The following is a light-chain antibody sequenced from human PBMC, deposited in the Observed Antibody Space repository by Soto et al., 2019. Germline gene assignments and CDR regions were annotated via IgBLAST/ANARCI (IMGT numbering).Light chain of an antibody. V-gene: IGKV3-20*01. CDR1: QSVRSSF. J-gene: IGKJ2*01. CDR2: GAS. CDR3: QQYGSSPRT. Sequence: EIVLTQSPGTLSLSPGERATLSCRASQSVRSSFLAWYQQKPGQAPRLLIYGASSGATGIPDRFSGSGSETDFTLTISRLEPEDFAVYYCQQYGSSPRTFGQGTKLEIK.